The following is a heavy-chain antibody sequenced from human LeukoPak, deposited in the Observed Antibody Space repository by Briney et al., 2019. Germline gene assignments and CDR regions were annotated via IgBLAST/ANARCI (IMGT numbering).Heavy chain of an antibody. V-gene: IGHV3-7*01. J-gene: IGHJ4*02. D-gene: IGHD1-1*01. CDR1: GFSFISYW. Sequence: GGSLRLSCAASGFSFISYWMSWVRQGPGKGLEWVANIKQDGSAKNYVDSVKGRFTISRDNAKNSLYLQLNSLRAEDTAVYYCAGCAGNSCYFDYWGQGTLVIVSS. CDR3: AGCAGNSCYFDY. CDR2: IKQDGSAK.